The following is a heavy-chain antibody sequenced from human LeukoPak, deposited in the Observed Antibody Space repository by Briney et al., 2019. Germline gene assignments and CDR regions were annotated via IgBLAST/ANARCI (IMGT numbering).Heavy chain of an antibody. J-gene: IGHJ6*03. CDR2: ISHRGPT. CDR3: ARNSYYCYMDV. Sequence: AETLSLTCALSGYSISTGYHWGWIRQHPGKGLEWIGNISHRGPTYYNLSLKRRLTISVVKSNNLSSLKLISVSAADTAVYYCARNSYYCYMDVWGKGTTVTVSS. V-gene: IGHV4-38-2*01. CDR1: GYSISTGYH.